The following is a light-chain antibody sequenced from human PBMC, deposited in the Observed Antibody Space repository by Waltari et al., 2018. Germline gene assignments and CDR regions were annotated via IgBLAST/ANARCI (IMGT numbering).Light chain of an antibody. J-gene: IGKJ1*01. CDR3: QHYLRLPAT. CDR2: GAS. Sequence: IVLTQSPGTLSLSPGERATLSCRASQSVSRSLAWYQQKPGQAPKLLIYGASTRATVIPDRFAGSGSGTDFSLTISSLEPEDFAIYFCQHYLRLPATFGQGTKVEIK. V-gene: IGKV3-20*01. CDR1: QSVSRS.